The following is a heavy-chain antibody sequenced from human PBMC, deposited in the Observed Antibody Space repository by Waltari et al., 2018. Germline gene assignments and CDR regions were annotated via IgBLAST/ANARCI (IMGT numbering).Heavy chain of an antibody. CDR3: ARMATLCSAWCHNWFDP. Sequence: QVQLVQSGAEVKKPGSSVKVSCKASGGTFSSYAISWVRQAPGTGLEWMGRIIPILGIANYAQKFQGRVTITADKSTSTAYMELSSLRSEDTAVYYCARMATLCSAWCHNWFDPWGQGTLVTVSS. CDR1: GGTFSSYA. J-gene: IGHJ5*02. V-gene: IGHV1-69*04. D-gene: IGHD5-12*01. CDR2: IIPILGIA.